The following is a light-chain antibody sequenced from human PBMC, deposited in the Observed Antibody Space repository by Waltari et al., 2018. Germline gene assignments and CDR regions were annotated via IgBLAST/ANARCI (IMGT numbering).Light chain of an antibody. J-gene: IGKJ3*01. Sequence: DIQMTQSPSSMSASVGDIVNITCRASQSISNYLNWYQQKPGKAPKLLIYGASSLQSGVPSRFSGSGSGTDFTLTISSLQSEDFATYYCQQSYTTRRTFGPGTKVD. CDR3: QQSYTTRRT. CDR2: GAS. CDR1: QSISNY. V-gene: IGKV1-39*01.